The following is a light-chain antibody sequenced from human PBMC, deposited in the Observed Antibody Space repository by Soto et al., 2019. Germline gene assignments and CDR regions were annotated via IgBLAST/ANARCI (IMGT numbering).Light chain of an antibody. V-gene: IGKV3-20*01. Sequence: EVVLTHSPGTLSLSPLYRATPSFVASQSVTSKLAWYQQKPGQAPRLLISGASNRATGIPDRFSGSGSGTDFTLTISRLEPDDFALYFCQQYGGSPITFGLGTRLEIK. CDR1: QSVTSK. CDR2: GAS. CDR3: QQYGGSPIT. J-gene: IGKJ5*01.